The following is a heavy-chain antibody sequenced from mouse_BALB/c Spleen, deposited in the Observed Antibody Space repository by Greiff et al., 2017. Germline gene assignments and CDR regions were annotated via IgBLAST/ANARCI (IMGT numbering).Heavy chain of an antibody. CDR1: GYTFTSYW. CDR3: AKYSGFAY. D-gene: IGHD5-1-1*01. CDR2: INPSNGRT. V-gene: IGHV1S81*02. Sequence: QVQLQQPGAELVKPGASVKLSCKASGYTFTSYWMHWVKQRPGQGLEWIGEINPSNGRTNYNEKFKSKATLTVDKSSSTAYMQLSSLTSEDSAVYYCAKYSGFAYWGEGTLVTGSA. J-gene: IGHJ3*01.